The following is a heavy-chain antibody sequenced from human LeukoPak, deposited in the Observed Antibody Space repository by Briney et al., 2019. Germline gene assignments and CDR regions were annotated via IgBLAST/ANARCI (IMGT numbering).Heavy chain of an antibody. CDR1: GGSISSGGYS. CDR3: ARTVVVGGAFDI. Sequence: PSQTLSLTCAVSGGSISSGGYSWSWIRQPPGKGLEWIGYIYHSGSTYYNPSLKSRVTISVDGSKNQFSLKLSSVTAADTAVYYCARTVVVGGAFDIWGQGTMVTVSS. D-gene: IGHD2-15*01. J-gene: IGHJ3*02. CDR2: IYHSGST. V-gene: IGHV4-30-2*01.